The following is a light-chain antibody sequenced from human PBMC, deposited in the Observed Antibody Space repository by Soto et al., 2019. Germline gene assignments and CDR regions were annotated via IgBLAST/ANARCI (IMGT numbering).Light chain of an antibody. CDR3: SAWDDSLSGPV. Sequence: QSVLTQPPSASGAPGQRVTFSCSGSGSNIGSNTVNWYQQVPGAAPKLLIYFNDQRPSGVPDRFSGSKSGTSASLAISGRQPDDEADYSCSAWDDSLSGPVFGGGTKVTVL. J-gene: IGLJ3*02. V-gene: IGLV1-44*01. CDR2: FND. CDR1: GSNIGSNT.